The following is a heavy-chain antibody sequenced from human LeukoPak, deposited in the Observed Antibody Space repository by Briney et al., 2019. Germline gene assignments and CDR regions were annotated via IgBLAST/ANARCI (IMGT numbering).Heavy chain of an antibody. Sequence: SETLSPTCAVYGGSFSGYYWSWIRQPPGKGLEWIGEINHSGGTNYNPSLKSRVTISVDTSKNQFSLKLSSVTAADTAVYYCARVYRRLRSPSQPGYNWFDPWGQGTLVTVSS. D-gene: IGHD3-16*01. J-gene: IGHJ5*02. CDR1: GGSFSGYY. CDR2: INHSGGT. CDR3: ARVYRRLRSPSQPGYNWFDP. V-gene: IGHV4-34*01.